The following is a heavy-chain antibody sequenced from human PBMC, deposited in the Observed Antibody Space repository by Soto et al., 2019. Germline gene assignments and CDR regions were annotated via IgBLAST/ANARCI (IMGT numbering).Heavy chain of an antibody. J-gene: IGHJ4*02. CDR2: ISGSGGST. CDR1: GFTFSSYA. D-gene: IGHD3-3*01. CDR3: AKDPYYDFWSGYYTGADY. V-gene: IGHV3-23*01. Sequence: GGSLRLSCAASGFTFSSYAMSWVRQAPGKGLEWVSAISGSGGSTYYADSVKGRFTISRDNSKNTLYLQMNSLRAEDTAVYYCAKDPYYDFWSGYYTGADYWGQGTLVTVSS.